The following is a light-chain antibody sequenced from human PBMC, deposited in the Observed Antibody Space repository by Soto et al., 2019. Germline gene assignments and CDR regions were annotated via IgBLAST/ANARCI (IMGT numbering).Light chain of an antibody. CDR1: VSDLVIYND. V-gene: IGLV2-14*01. Sequence: QSSMTHPASVSSSPGDSIAISFAGCVSDLVIYNDVSCYQQHTVKVPKLIIFEVTNRPSGFSNRFSGSKSGKPASPTISGLQAEDEADYYCSSYTTSSTRVFGTWTKAPVL. J-gene: IGLJ1*01. CDR2: EVT. CDR3: SSYTTSSTRV.